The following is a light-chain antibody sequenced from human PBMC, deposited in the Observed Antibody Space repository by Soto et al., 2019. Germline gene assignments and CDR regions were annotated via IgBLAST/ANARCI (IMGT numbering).Light chain of an antibody. CDR1: QSVSSNS. V-gene: IGKV3-20*01. J-gene: IGKJ2*01. CDR2: GAS. CDR3: QQYGSSPYT. Sequence: EIVLTQSPGTLSLSPGERATLSCRASQSVSSNSFAWYQQKPGQAPRLLIYGASSRATGIPDRFSGSGSGTDFTLTITRLEPEDFAVYYCQQYGSSPYTFGQGTKLEIK.